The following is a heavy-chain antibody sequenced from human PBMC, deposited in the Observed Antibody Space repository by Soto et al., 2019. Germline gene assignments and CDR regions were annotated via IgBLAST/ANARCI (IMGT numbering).Heavy chain of an antibody. Sequence: EVQLLESGGGLVQPGGSLRLSCAASGFTFNNYAMTWVRQAPGKGLEWVSAISGGGDTTSYADSVKGRFTVSRDGSKNTLYLQMTSMRVEDTALYYCAKGRGASGSQTPPVDSWGQGTLVTVSS. D-gene: IGHD3-10*01. V-gene: IGHV3-23*01. CDR1: GFTFNNYA. J-gene: IGHJ4*02. CDR3: AKGRGASGSQTPPVDS. CDR2: ISGGGDTT.